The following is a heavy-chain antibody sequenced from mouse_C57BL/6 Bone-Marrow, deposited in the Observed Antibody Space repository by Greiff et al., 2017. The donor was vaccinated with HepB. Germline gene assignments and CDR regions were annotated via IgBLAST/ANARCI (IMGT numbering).Heavy chain of an antibody. CDR2: IWTGGGT. Sequence: VKVVESGPGLVAPSQRLSITCTVSGFSLTSYAISWVRQPPGKGLEWLGVIWTGGGTNYNSALKSRLSISKDNSKSQVFLKMNSLQTDDTARYYCARNYYGSSYDYFDYWGQGTTLTVSS. V-gene: IGHV2-9-1*01. D-gene: IGHD1-1*01. CDR1: GFSLTSYA. CDR3: ARNYYGSSYDYFDY. J-gene: IGHJ2*01.